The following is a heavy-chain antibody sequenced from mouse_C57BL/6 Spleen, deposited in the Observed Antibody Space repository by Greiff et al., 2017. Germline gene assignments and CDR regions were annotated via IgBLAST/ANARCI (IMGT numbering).Heavy chain of an antibody. J-gene: IGHJ2*01. CDR3: ARGITTVVALNYFDD. Sequence: VQLQQSGAELARPGASVKLSCKASGYTFTSYGISWVKQRTGQGLEWIGEIYPRSGNPYYNEKFKGKATLTADKSSSTAYMELRSLTSEDSAVYFCARGITTVVALNYFDDWGQGTTLTVSS. CDR2: IYPRSGNP. D-gene: IGHD1-1*01. CDR1: GYTFTSYG. V-gene: IGHV1-81*01.